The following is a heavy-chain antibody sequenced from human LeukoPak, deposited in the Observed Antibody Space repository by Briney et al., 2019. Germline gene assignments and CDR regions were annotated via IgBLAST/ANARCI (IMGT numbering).Heavy chain of an antibody. D-gene: IGHD1-26*01. CDR1: GFTFSSYG. V-gene: IGHV3-30*03. Sequence: GGSLRLSCAGSGFTFSSYGMHWVRQAPGKGLEWVAVISYDGSNKYYADSVKGRFTISRDNSKNTLYLQMNSLRAEDTAVYYCALNSGSSGPMVYGMDVWGQGTTVTVSS. J-gene: IGHJ6*02. CDR3: ALNSGSSGPMVYGMDV. CDR2: ISYDGSNK.